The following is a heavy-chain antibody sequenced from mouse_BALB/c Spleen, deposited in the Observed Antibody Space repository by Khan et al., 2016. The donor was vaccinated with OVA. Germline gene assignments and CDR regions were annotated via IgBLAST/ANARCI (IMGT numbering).Heavy chain of an antibody. J-gene: IGHJ3*01. V-gene: IGHV1S135*01. CDR3: ARHGSTSWFAY. CDR1: GYSFSTYY. D-gene: IGHD1-1*01. Sequence: EVQLQESGPELMKPGASVKISCKASGYSFSTYYIHWVTRSHGKTLEWIGYIDPFNGDTTYNQKFKGKATLTVAKSSSTAYMHLTSLTSEDSAVYYCARHGSTSWFAYWGQGTLVTVSA. CDR2: IDPFNGDT.